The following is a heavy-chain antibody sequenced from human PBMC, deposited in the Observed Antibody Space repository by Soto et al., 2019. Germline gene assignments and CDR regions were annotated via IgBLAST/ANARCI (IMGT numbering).Heavy chain of an antibody. CDR3: ARGRPAVYYYGSGSSRFDY. CDR1: GGSFSGYY. J-gene: IGHJ4*02. Sequence: SETLSLTCAVYGGSFSGYYWSWIRQPPGKGLEWIGEINHSGSTNYNPSLKSRVTISVDTSKNQFSLKLSSVTAADTAVYYCARGRPAVYYYGSGSSRFDYWGQGTLITVSS. D-gene: IGHD3-10*01. CDR2: INHSGST. V-gene: IGHV4-34*01.